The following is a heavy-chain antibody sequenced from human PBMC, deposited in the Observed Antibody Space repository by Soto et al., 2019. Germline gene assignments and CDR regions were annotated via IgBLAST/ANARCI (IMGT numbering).Heavy chain of an antibody. CDR2: ISGFNGNT. CDR1: GYTFSRYG. Sequence: ASVKVSCKASGYTFSRYGISWVRQAPGQGLEWMGWISGFNGNTKESEKLQGRVTLTTDTAANTAHMELRGLRSDDTAVYYCARASAYSTPWSFDNWGQGTLVTASS. J-gene: IGHJ4*02. CDR3: ARASAYSTPWSFDN. D-gene: IGHD6-13*01. V-gene: IGHV1-18*01.